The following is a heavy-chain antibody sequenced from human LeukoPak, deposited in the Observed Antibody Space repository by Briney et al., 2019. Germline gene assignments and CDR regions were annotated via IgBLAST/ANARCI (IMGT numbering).Heavy chain of an antibody. CDR2: ISGSGGST. D-gene: IGHD3-22*01. CDR3: ARAPSEIGGYYPEYFRH. CDR1: GFIFSSYA. Sequence: PGGSLRLSCAASGFIFSSYAMSWVRQAPGKGLEWVSTISGSGGSTYYADSVKGRLTISRDNAKNTLSLQMNSLRAEDTGVYYCARAPSEIGGYYPEYFRHWGQGTLVTVSS. J-gene: IGHJ1*01. V-gene: IGHV3-23*01.